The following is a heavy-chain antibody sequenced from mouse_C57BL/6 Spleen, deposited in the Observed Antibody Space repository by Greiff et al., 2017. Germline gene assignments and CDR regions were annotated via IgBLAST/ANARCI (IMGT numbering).Heavy chain of an antibody. CDR3: ARRGVYDGYYYWYFDV. V-gene: IGHV1-9*01. CDR1: GYTFTGYW. J-gene: IGHJ1*03. Sequence: VQLQQSGAELMKPGASVKLSCKATGYTFTGYWIEWVKQRPGHGLEWIGEILPGSGSTNYNEKFKGKATFTADTSSNTAYMQLSSLTTEDSAIYYCARRGVYDGYYYWYFDVWGTGTTVTVSS. CDR2: ILPGSGST. D-gene: IGHD2-3*01.